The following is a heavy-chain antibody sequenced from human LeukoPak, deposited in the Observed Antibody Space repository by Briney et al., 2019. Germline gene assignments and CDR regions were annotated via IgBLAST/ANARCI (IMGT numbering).Heavy chain of an antibody. Sequence: SETLSLTCAVYGGSFSGYYWSWIRQPPGKGLEWIGEINHSGSTNYNPSLKSRVTISVDTSKNQFPLKLSSVTAADTAVYYCARGFRLFVHWGQGTLVTVSS. J-gene: IGHJ4*02. CDR3: ARGFRLFVH. CDR2: INHSGST. V-gene: IGHV4-34*01. CDR1: GGSFSGYY.